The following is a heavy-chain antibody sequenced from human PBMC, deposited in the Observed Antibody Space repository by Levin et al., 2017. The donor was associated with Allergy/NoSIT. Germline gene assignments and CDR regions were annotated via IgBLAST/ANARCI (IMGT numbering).Heavy chain of an antibody. D-gene: IGHD2-2*01. Sequence: PGGSLRLSCKASGYSFTGYYMHWVRQAPGQRPEWMGRISPYSGVTDYAPKFQGRVTMTRDTSIDTAYMELSWLRSDDTAIYYCARVGPLPEDAFDMWGQGTMVTVSS. CDR2: ISPYSGVT. J-gene: IGHJ3*02. CDR1: GYSFTGYY. V-gene: IGHV1-2*06. CDR3: ARVGPLPEDAFDM.